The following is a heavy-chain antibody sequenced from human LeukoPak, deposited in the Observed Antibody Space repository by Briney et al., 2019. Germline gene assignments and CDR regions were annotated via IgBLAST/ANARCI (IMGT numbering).Heavy chain of an antibody. J-gene: IGHJ4*02. CDR2: IYYSGST. Sequence: PSETLSLTCTVSGGSISSSSYYWGWIRQPPGKGLEWIGSIYYSGSTYYNPSLKSRVTISVDTSKNQFSLKLSSVTAADTAVYYCARLEWSYWYYFDYWGQGTLVTVSS. V-gene: IGHV4-39*01. CDR1: GGSISSSSYY. D-gene: IGHD1-26*01. CDR3: ARLEWSYWYYFDY.